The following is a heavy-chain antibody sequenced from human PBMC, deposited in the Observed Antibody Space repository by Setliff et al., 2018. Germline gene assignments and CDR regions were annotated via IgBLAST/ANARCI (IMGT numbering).Heavy chain of an antibody. CDR1: GYTFTTYA. D-gene: IGHD5-12*01. V-gene: IGHV7-4-1*02. CDR2: INTNTGNP. J-gene: IGHJ6*03. CDR3: ARASRYGTPRYRGDYYMDV. Sequence: ASVKVSCKASGYTFTTYAISWMRQAPGQGLEYMGWINTNTGNPSYAQGFTGRFVFSLDTSVSTAYLQISSLKAEDTAVYYCARASRYGTPRYRGDYYMDVWGKGTTGTVS.